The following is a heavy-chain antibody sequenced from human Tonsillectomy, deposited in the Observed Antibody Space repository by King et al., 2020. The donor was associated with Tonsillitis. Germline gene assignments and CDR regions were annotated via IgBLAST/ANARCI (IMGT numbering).Heavy chain of an antibody. CDR2: MDPNSGKT. Sequence: VQLVESGAEVKKPGASVKVSCKASGNTFTSYDINWVRQATGQGLEWMGRMDPNSGKTDYAQKFQGRVTMTRNISISTAYMELSSLRSEDTAVYYCARGGLMVRGVRWFDPWGPGTLVTVSS. V-gene: IGHV1-8*02. D-gene: IGHD3-10*01. CDR3: ARGGLMVRGVRWFDP. CDR1: GNTFTSYD. J-gene: IGHJ5*02.